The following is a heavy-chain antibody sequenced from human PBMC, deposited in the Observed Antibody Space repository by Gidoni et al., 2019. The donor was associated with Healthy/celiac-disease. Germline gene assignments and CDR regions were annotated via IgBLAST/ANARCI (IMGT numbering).Heavy chain of an antibody. CDR2: INHSGST. CDR1: GGYCSGYY. CDR3: ARERSGTLVP. J-gene: IGHJ5*02. V-gene: IGHV4-34*01. Sequence: QVQLQQWGAGLLKPSETLSLTCAVHGGYCSGYYWSWIRQPPGKGLEWIGEINHSGSTNYNPSLKSRVTISVDTSKNQFSLKLSSVTAADTAVYYCARERSGTLVPWGQGTLVTVSS. D-gene: IGHD1-1*01.